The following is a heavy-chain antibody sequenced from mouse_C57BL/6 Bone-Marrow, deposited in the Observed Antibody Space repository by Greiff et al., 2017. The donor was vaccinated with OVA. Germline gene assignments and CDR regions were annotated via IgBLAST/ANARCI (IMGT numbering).Heavy chain of an antibody. D-gene: IGHD3-2*02. CDR1: GFTFSDYY. CDR3: ARQRSGHYFDY. CDR2: ISNGGGST. J-gene: IGHJ2*01. V-gene: IGHV5-12*01. Sequence: EVKLVESGGGLVQPGGSLKLSCAASGFTFSDYYMYWVRQTPEKRLEWVAYISNGGGSTYYPDTVKGRFTISRDNAKNTLYLQMSRLKSEDTAMYYCARQRSGHYFDYWGQGTTLTVSS.